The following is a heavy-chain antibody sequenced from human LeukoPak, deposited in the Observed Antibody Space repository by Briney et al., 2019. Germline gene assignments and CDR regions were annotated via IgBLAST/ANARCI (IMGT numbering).Heavy chain of an antibody. CDR2: IYSGGST. CDR3: AKYSTYYYDSSGYGDNGYFDY. V-gene: IGHV3-53*01. Sequence: GGSLRLSCAASGFTVSSNYMSWVRQAPGKGLEWVSVIYSGGSTYYADSVKGRFTISRDNSKNTLFLHMDSLRAEDTAVYYCAKYSTYYYDSSGYGDNGYFDYWGQGTLVTVSS. J-gene: IGHJ4*02. D-gene: IGHD3-22*01. CDR1: GFTVSSNY.